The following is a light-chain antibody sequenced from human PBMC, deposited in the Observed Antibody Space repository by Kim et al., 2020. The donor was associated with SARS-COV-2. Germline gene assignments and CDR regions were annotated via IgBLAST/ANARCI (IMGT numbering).Light chain of an antibody. V-gene: IGLV3-1*01. Sequence: SYELTQPPSVSVSPGQTASITCSGDKLGDKYAYWYQQKPGQSPVVVIYQDDKRPSGIPERFSGSNSGNTATLTISGTRSADEADYYCQAWDSAVVFGGGTQLTVL. CDR2: QDD. J-gene: IGLJ2*01. CDR3: QAWDSAVV. CDR1: KLGDKY.